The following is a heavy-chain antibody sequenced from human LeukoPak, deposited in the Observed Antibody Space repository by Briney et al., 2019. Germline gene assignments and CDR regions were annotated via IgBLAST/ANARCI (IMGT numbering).Heavy chain of an antibody. J-gene: IGHJ3*02. V-gene: IGHV1-69*04. D-gene: IGHD7-27*01. CDR2: IIPILGIA. Sequence: ASVKVSCKASGGTFSSYAISWVRQAPGQGLEWMGRIIPILGIANYAQKFQGRVTITADKSTSTAYMELSRLRSDDTAVYYCARRGLTGDDDAFDIWGQGTMVTVSS. CDR1: GGTFSSYA. CDR3: ARRGLTGDDDAFDI.